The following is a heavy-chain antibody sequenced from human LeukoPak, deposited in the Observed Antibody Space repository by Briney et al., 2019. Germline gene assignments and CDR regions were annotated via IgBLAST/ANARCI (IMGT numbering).Heavy chain of an antibody. CDR2: ISSSGSTI. CDR1: GFTFSDYY. CDR3: ARDSYCSSTSCYFSDY. V-gene: IGHV3-11*04. J-gene: IGHJ4*02. Sequence: GGSLRLSCAASGFTFSDYYMSWIRQAPGKGLEWVSYISSSGSTIYYADSVKGRFTISRDNAKNSLYLQMNSLRAEDTAVYYCARDSYCSSTSCYFSDYWGQGTLVTVSS. D-gene: IGHD2-2*01.